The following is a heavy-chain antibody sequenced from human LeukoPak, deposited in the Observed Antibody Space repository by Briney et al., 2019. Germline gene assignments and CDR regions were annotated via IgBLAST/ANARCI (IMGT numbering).Heavy chain of an antibody. J-gene: IGHJ5*02. CDR1: GGTFSSYA. V-gene: IGHV1-69*13. CDR2: IIPIFGTA. CDR3: ARDANSSSWTFDP. Sequence: SVKVSCKASGGTFSSYAISWVRQAPGQGLEWMGGIIPIFGTANYAQKFQGRVTITADESTSTAYMELSSLRSEDTAVYYCARDANSSSWTFDPWGQGTLVTVSS. D-gene: IGHD6-13*01.